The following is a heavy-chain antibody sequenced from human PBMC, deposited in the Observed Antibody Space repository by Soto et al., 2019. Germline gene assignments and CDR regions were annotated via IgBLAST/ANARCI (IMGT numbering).Heavy chain of an antibody. V-gene: IGHV1-18*04. D-gene: IGHD3-16*02. Sequence: ASVKVSCTASGYTFTSYGILWVRQAPGQGLEWMGMINASGGNTSYAQKLQGRVTMTTDTSTSTAYMELSSLRSEDTAVYYCARALSKKYYFDYWGQGTLVTVSS. CDR3: ARALSKKYYFDY. J-gene: IGHJ4*02. CDR1: GYTFTSYG. CDR2: INASGGNT.